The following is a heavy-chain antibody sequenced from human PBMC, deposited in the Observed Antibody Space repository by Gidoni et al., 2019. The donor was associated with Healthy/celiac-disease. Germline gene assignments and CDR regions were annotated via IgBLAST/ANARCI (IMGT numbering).Heavy chain of an antibody. V-gene: IGHV3-15*01. Sequence: EVQLVESGGGLEKLGGSLRLPCAASGFIFGITWLSWVRQAPGKGLEWVARIKSKSEGGATDYAAPVKGRFTISREDSTNTLSLEMNSLKSDDTAVYYCTTNGHRNGWYACDGMDAWGQGATVTVSS. CDR1: GFIFGITW. CDR2: IKSKSEGGAT. D-gene: IGHD6-19*01. CDR3: TTNGHRNGWYACDGMDA. J-gene: IGHJ6*02.